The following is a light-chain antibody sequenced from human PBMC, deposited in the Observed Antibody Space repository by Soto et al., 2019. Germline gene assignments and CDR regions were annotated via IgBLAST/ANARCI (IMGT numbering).Light chain of an antibody. CDR3: QQYHNWPPGT. CDR1: QSINTN. CDR2: GAS. J-gene: IGKJ1*01. Sequence: ETVMTQSPDTLSVSLGERATLSCRASQSINTNVAWYQQKPGQAPRVLMYGASTRATDTPARFSGSGSGTEFTLTISSLRSEDCAVYYCQQYHNWPPGTFGQGTKVDIK. V-gene: IGKV3-15*01.